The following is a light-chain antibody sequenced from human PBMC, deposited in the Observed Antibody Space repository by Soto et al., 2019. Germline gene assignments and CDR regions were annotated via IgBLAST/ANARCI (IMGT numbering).Light chain of an antibody. J-gene: IGKJ3*01. CDR3: QQYGSSLFT. CDR2: GTS. CDR1: QSVSSTS. Sequence: DIVLTQSPGTLSLSPGERATLSCRASQSVSSTSLAWYQQKPGQAPRLLIYGTSTRATGIPDRFSGSGSGTDFTLTISRLEPEDCAVYYCQQYGSSLFTFGPGTKVNIK. V-gene: IGKV3-20*01.